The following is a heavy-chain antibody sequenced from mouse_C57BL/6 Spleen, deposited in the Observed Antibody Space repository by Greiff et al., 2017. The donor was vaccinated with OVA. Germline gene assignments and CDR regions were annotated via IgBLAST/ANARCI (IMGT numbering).Heavy chain of an antibody. D-gene: IGHD1-1*01. CDR1: GYTFTDYY. CDR3: ARGDYYGSRVY. CDR2: INPNNGGT. J-gene: IGHJ2*01. Sequence: EVQLQQSGPELVKPGASVKISCKASGYTFTDYYMNWVKQSHGKSLEWIGDINPNNGGTSYNQKFKGKATLTVDKSSSTAYMELRSLTSEDSAVYYCARGDYYGSRVYWGQGTTLTVSS. V-gene: IGHV1-26*01.